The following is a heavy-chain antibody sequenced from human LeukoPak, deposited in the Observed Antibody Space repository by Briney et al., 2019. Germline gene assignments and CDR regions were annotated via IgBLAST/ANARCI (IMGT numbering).Heavy chain of an antibody. J-gene: IGHJ3*02. CDR3: ASRSSGSYYDRDAFDI. D-gene: IGHD1-26*01. CDR1: GFTFSSYA. CDR2: ISGSGGST. V-gene: IGHV3-23*01. Sequence: GGSLRLSCVGTGFTFSSYAMSWVRQAPGKGLEWVSAISGSGGSTYYADSVKGRFTISRDNSKNTLYLQMNSLRAEDTAVYYCASRSSGSYYDRDAFDIWGQGTMVAVSS.